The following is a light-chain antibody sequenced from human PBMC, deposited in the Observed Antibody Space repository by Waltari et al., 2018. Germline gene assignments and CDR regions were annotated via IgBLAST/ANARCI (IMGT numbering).Light chain of an antibody. CDR3: QQYNGYPWT. CDR1: QSITSW. CDR2: KAS. Sequence: DIQMTQSPSPLSASVGDRVTNTCRASQSITSWLAWSQQKPGKAPKLLIYKASNLESGVPSRFSAGGSETEFTLTISSLQPDDFATYYCQQYNGYPWTFGQGTKVEVK. J-gene: IGKJ1*01. V-gene: IGKV1-5*03.